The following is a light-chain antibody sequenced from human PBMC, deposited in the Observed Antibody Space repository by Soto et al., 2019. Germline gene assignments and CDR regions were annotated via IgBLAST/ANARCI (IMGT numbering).Light chain of an antibody. J-gene: IGKJ5*01. Sequence: LTKSPVTLSVFPGQRVTPSFGASQSVSSNLAWYQQRPGQAPRLLISGVSKRATGIPDRFSGDGSGTDFTLTISRLEPEDFALYICHQYDGSPITFGQGTRLEIK. V-gene: IGKV3-20*01. CDR1: QSVSSN. CDR2: GVS. CDR3: HQYDGSPIT.